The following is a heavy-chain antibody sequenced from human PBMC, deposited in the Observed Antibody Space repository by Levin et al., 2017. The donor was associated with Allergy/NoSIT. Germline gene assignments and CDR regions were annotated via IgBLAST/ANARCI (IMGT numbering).Heavy chain of an antibody. D-gene: IGHD5-12*01. Sequence: ASVKVSCKASGYTFTRYDIHWVRQATGQGLEWMAWMNPSSGNSGSAQQFQGRITMTWDTSTSTAYMDLRSLRSEDTAVYFCARIAYSGYEIPWYYDLWGRGTLVTVSS. V-gene: IGHV1-8*01. J-gene: IGHJ2*01. CDR3: ARIAYSGYEIPWYYDL. CDR1: GYTFTRYD. CDR2: MNPSSGNS.